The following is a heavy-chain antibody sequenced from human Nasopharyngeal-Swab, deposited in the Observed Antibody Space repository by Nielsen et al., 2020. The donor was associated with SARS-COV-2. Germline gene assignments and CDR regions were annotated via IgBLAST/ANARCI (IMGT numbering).Heavy chain of an antibody. CDR3: AGPPSPNSFYYFMDV. J-gene: IGHJ6*03. CDR1: GFTLATYE. CDR2: ISSGTSTI. Sequence: GESLKISCVASGFTLATYEMNWVRQAPGKGLEWLSYISSGTSTIYYADSVKGRFTISRDNAKNSLYLQMDSLRAEDTAVYYCAGPPSPNSFYYFMDVWGKGTTVTVSS. V-gene: IGHV3-48*03.